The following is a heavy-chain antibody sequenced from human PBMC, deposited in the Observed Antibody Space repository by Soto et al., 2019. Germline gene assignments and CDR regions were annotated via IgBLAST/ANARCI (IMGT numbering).Heavy chain of an antibody. Sequence: PGGSLRLSCAAYGFTFSSYFMHWVRQAPGKGLEWVAVISYDGSNKYYADSVKGRFTISRDNSKNTLYLQMNSLRAEDTAVYYCAKGTYGSGAYYCYGMDVWGQGTTVTVSS. V-gene: IGHV3-30*18. J-gene: IGHJ6*02. CDR3: AKGTYGSGAYYCYGMDV. CDR2: ISYDGSNK. D-gene: IGHD3-10*01. CDR1: GFTFSSYF.